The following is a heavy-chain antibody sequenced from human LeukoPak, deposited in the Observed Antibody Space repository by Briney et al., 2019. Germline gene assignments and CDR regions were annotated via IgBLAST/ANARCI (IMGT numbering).Heavy chain of an antibody. CDR1: GYSISSDYY. CDR3: ARQHHRINWFDP. Sequence: SETLSLTCTVSGYSISSDYYWGWIRQPPGKGLEWIGSIYYSGSTYYNPSLKSRVTISVDTSKNQFSLKLSSVTAADTAVYYCARQHHRINWFDPWGQGTLVTVSS. CDR2: IYYSGST. J-gene: IGHJ5*02. V-gene: IGHV4-38-2*02.